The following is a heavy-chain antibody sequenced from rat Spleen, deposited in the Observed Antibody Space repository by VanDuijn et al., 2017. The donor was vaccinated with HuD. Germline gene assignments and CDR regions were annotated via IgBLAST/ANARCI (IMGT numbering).Heavy chain of an antibody. CDR2: ISYDGGHT. D-gene: IGHD1-7*01. Sequence: EVQLVESGAGLVQPGRSMKLSCAASGFTFSSFAMAWVRQAPTKGLEWVASISYDGGHTYYRDSVKGRFTISRDNAKSSLYLQMDSLRSEDTSTYYCAKDIRYFDYWGQGVMVTVSS. J-gene: IGHJ2*01. V-gene: IGHV5-20*01. CDR1: GFTFSSFA. CDR3: AKDIRYFDY.